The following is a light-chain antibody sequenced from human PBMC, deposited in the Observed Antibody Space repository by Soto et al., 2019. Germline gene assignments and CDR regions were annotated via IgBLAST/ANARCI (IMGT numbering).Light chain of an antibody. Sequence: EIVMTQSPVTLSVSPGERVTLSCRDSQSVSNNLAWYQQKSGQAPRLLIYAASTRVTGIPARFSGSGSGTEFTLTISSLQSEDFAIYYCQQYNNWPPVTFGQGTRLDIK. CDR1: QSVSNN. V-gene: IGKV3-15*01. CDR3: QQYNNWPPVT. J-gene: IGKJ5*01. CDR2: AAS.